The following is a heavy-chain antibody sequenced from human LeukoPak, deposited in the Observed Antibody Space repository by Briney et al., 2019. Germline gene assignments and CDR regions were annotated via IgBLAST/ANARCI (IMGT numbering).Heavy chain of an antibody. Sequence: SETLSLTSTVSGGSISSGDYYWSWIRQPPGKGLEWIGYIYHSVSTYYNPSLKSRVTISVDTSKNQFSLKLSSVTAADTAVYYCARAPPILLWFGGYYFDYWGQGTLVTVSS. CDR1: GGSISSGDYY. CDR3: ARAPPILLWFGGYYFDY. J-gene: IGHJ4*02. D-gene: IGHD3-10*01. CDR2: IYHSVST. V-gene: IGHV4-30-4*01.